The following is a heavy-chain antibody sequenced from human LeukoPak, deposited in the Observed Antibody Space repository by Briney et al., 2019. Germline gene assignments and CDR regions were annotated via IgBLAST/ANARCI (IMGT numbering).Heavy chain of an antibody. CDR3: ARDRSRLLFWIGVVDN. D-gene: IGHD3-10*01. CDR2: ISKDGSKR. J-gene: IGHJ4*02. CDR1: GFTFSTYA. V-gene: IGHV3-30-3*01. Sequence: GGSLRLSCTASGFTFSTYAMHWVRQAPGKGLEWMTVISKDGSKRVYTDSVRGRFTISRDNAKNTLYLQMNSLRAEDTAVYYCARDRSRLLFWIGVVDNWGQGTLVTVSS.